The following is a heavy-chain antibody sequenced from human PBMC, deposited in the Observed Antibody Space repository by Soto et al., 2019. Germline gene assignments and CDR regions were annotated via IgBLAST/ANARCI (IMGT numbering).Heavy chain of an antibody. D-gene: IGHD2-21*02. V-gene: IGHV4-39*01. CDR3: ARQRTTVVTQAYFDH. CDR2: IYYSWRT. CDR1: GESISSSSYY. Sequence: TSETLSLTCIVSGESISSSSYYWCWIRQPPGKGLEWIGSIYYSWRTYYNPSFKSRVTISIDTSKNQFSLKLSSVTATDTAVYYCARQRTTVVTQAYFDHWGQGALVTVSS. J-gene: IGHJ4*02.